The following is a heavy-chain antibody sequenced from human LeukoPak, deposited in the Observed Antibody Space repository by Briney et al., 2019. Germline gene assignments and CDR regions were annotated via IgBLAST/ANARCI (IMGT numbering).Heavy chain of an antibody. CDR1: GFTFSTYW. D-gene: IGHD6-6*01. V-gene: IGHV3-7*01. CDR3: ARRSSSPHTLIDY. Sequence: GGSLRLSCAGSGFTFSTYWMTWVRQAPGKGLEWVANINQDGGEKYYVDSVKGRFTISRDNAKNSLYLQMNSLRAEDTAVYYCARRSSSPHTLIDYWGQGTLVTVSS. CDR2: INQDGGEK. J-gene: IGHJ4*02.